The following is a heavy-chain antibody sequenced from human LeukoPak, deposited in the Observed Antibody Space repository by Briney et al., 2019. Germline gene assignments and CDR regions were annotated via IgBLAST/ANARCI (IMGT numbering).Heavy chain of an antibody. CDR1: DGSISNSF. J-gene: IGHJ4*02. CDR3: ANSYDGKIVPFDN. Sequence: KSSETLSLTCTVPDGSISNSFWNWVRQPPGKGLEWIAYIHTSGSTNYNPAFKSRVTLSVHTSKSQFSLRLNSVTASDTAVYYCANSYDGKIVPFDNWGQGTLVTVSS. D-gene: IGHD4-23*01. V-gene: IGHV4-4*09. CDR2: IHTSGST.